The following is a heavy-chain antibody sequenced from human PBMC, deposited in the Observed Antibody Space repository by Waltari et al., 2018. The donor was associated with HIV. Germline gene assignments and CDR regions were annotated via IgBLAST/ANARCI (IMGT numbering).Heavy chain of an antibody. D-gene: IGHD2-15*01. V-gene: IGHV3-30*18. J-gene: IGHJ6*02. CDR2: ISYDGRNE. Sequence: QEQLVESGGGVVQPGRSLRLSCAASGFSFGTHALHWVRQAPGKGLEWVAAISYDGRNEYYADIVKGRYTISRDNSRDTLFLEMTSLRAADTALYYCAKAVKGFGYYYYGLDVWGQGTTVTVSS. CDR1: GFSFGTHA. CDR3: AKAVKGFGYYYYGLDV.